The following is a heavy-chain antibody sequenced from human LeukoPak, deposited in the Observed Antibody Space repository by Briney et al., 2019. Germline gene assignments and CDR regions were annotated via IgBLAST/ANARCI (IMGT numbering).Heavy chain of an antibody. D-gene: IGHD3-16*01. V-gene: IGHV3-66*01. CDR2: IYSGGST. CDR1: GFTVSSNY. J-gene: IGHJ6*03. Sequence: GGSLRLSCAASGFTVSSNYMSWVRQAPGKGLEWVSVIYSGGSTYYADSVKGRFTISRDNSKNTLYLQMNSLRAEDTAVYYCARDFGGPYYYYMDVWGKGTTVTISS. CDR3: ARDFGGPYYYYMDV.